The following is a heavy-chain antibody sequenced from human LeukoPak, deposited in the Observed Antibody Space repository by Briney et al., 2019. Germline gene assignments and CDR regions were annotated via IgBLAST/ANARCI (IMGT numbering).Heavy chain of an antibody. CDR3: ARDPYYGSGTSRFDFFGY. V-gene: IGHV3-7*01. Sequence: GSLRLSCAASGFTFSSYWMNWVRQAPGKGLEWVANIKLDGSEKYYVDSVKGRFTISRDNAKNSLYLQMNSLRAEDTAVYYCARDPYYGSGTSRFDFFGYWGQGTLVTVSS. J-gene: IGHJ4*02. CDR1: GFTFSSYW. D-gene: IGHD3-10*01. CDR2: IKLDGSEK.